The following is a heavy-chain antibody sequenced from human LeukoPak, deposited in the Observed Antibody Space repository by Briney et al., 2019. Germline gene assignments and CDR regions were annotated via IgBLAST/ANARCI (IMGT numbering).Heavy chain of an antibody. D-gene: IGHD3-22*01. CDR2: IHTSGST. CDR1: GDSISNYY. V-gene: IGHV4-4*09. CDR3: ARGYYDTSAYSNPFDF. Sequence: SETLSLTCTVSGDSISNYYWSWIRRTPGKGLEWIGYIHTSGSTYYNPSLTSRVTISVDTSKNQFSLKLSSVTAADTAVYFCARGYYDTSAYSNPFDFWGQGTLVTVSS. J-gene: IGHJ4*02.